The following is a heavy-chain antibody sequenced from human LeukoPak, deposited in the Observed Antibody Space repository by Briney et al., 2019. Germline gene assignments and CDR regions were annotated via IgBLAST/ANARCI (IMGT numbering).Heavy chain of an antibody. Sequence: GGSLRLSCAASGFTFSSYSMNWVRQAPGKGLEWVSYISSSSSTIYYADSVKGRFTISRDNAKNTLYLQMNSLRAEDTAVYYCAKETPPIVVVPAAIDYWGQGTLVTVSS. CDR3: AKETPPIVVVPAAIDY. V-gene: IGHV3-48*04. CDR2: ISSSSSTI. CDR1: GFTFSSYS. J-gene: IGHJ4*02. D-gene: IGHD2-2*01.